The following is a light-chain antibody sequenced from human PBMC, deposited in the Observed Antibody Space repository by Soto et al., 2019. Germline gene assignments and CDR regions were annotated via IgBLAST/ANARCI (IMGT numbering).Light chain of an antibody. CDR2: ENN. CDR1: SSNIGAGYE. CDR3: QSYDSSLSGYV. V-gene: IGLV1-40*01. J-gene: IGLJ1*01. Sequence: QSVLTQPPSVSEAPGQRVTISCTGRSSNIGAGYEAHWYQQVPGTAPKLLIYENNNRPSAVPALFSGSKSGTSASLAITGLQAEDEAEYYCQSYDSSLSGYVFGTGTKLTVL.